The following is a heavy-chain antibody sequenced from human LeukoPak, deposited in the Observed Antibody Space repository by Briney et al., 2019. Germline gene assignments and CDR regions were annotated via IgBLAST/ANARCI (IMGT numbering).Heavy chain of an antibody. D-gene: IGHD4-17*01. CDR3: ARDPTAYGDYLSDYYYGMDV. J-gene: IGHJ6*02. CDR1: GDSISSSSHY. Sequence: SETLSLTCTVSGDSISSSSHYWGWIRQPPGKGLEWVGYIYYSGSTYYNPSLKSRVTISVDTSKNQFSLKLSSVTAADTAVYYCARDPTAYGDYLSDYYYGMDVWGQGTTVTVSS. CDR2: IYYSGST. V-gene: IGHV4-39*07.